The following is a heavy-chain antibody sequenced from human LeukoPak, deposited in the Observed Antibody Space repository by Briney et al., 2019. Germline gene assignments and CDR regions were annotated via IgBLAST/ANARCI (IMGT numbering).Heavy chain of an antibody. D-gene: IGHD3-10*01. J-gene: IGHJ3*02. V-gene: IGHV3-48*01. CDR2: INSGSTTV. CDR3: AKPMVRGVIYDAFDI. CDR1: GFTFNTYS. Sequence: PGGSLRLSCAASGFTFNTYSMNWVRQAPGKGLEWVSYINSGSTTVYYADSVKGRFTISRDNSKNTLYLQMNSLRAEDTAVYYCAKPMVRGVIYDAFDIWGQGTMVTVSS.